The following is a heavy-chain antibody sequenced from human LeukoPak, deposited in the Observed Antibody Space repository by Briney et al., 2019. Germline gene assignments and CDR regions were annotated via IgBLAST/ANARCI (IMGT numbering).Heavy chain of an antibody. CDR2: IIPIFGTA. V-gene: IGHV1-69*13. CDR1: GGTFSSYA. Sequence: GASVKVSCKASGGTFSSYAISWVRQAPGQGLEWMGGIIPIFGTANYAQKFRGRVTITADESTSTAYMELSSLRSEDTAVYYCARGQSGYSYGSVGYFDYWGQGTLVTVSS. CDR3: ARGQSGYSYGSVGYFDY. D-gene: IGHD5-18*01. J-gene: IGHJ4*02.